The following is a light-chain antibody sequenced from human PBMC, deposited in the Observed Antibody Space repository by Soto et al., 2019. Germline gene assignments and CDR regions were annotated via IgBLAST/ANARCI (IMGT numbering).Light chain of an antibody. CDR2: EVS. J-gene: IGLJ1*01. Sequence: QSVLTQPASVSGSPGQSITISCTGTSSDVGGYNYVSWYQQHPGKAPKVMIYEVSNRPSGVSTRFSGSKSGNTASLTISGLQAEDEADYYCNSYSSTTPLYVFGTGTKVTVL. V-gene: IGLV2-14*01. CDR3: NSYSSTTPLYV. CDR1: SSDVGGYNY.